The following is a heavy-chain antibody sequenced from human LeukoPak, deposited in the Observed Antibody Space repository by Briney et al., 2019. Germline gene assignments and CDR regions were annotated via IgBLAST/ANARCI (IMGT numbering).Heavy chain of an antibody. J-gene: IGHJ4*02. CDR1: GFTVSSNY. D-gene: IGHD6-19*01. CDR3: ATIEAVRFHY. V-gene: IGHV3-7*01. Sequence: PGGSLRLSCASSGFTVSSNYMSWVRQAPGRGLEWVANIKQDGSEKYYLDSVKGRFTISRDNAKNSVYLQMNSLRGEDTAVYYCATIEAVRFHYWGQGTLVTVSS. CDR2: IKQDGSEK.